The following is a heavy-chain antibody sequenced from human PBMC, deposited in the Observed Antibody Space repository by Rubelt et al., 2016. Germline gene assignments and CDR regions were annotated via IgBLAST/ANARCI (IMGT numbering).Heavy chain of an antibody. D-gene: IGHD5-18*01. Sequence: QLQLQESGPGLVKPSETLSLTCIISGGSISSSSHYWGWIRQPPGKGLEWIGEINHSGSADSKSSLKSRVTMSVDTSKNQFSPRVSAVTAADTALYYWCGLYTHGYTYWGQGVLVTVSS. CDR3: CGLYTHGYTY. CDR1: GGSISSSSHY. V-gene: IGHV4-39*07. CDR2: INHSGSA. J-gene: IGHJ4*02.